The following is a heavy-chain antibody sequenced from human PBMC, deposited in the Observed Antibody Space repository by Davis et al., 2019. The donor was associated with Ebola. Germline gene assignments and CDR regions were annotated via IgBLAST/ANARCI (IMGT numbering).Heavy chain of an antibody. V-gene: IGHV1-69*13. Sequence: SVKVSCKASGYTFTNYDINWVRQATGQGLEWMGGIIPIFGTANYAQKFQGRVTITADESTSTAYMELSSLRSDDTAVYYCARGEHAFDIWGQGTVVTVSS. CDR2: IIPIFGTA. CDR1: GYTFTNYD. J-gene: IGHJ3*02. CDR3: ARGEHAFDI.